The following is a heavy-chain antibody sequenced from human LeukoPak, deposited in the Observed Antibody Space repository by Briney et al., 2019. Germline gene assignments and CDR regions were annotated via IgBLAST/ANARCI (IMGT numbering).Heavy chain of an antibody. CDR3: ARGNWEVITPDY. CDR2: IYYSGST. CDR1: GGSISTYY. Sequence: SGTLSLTCTASGGSISTYYWSWIRQPPGKGLEWIGYIYYSGSTNYNPSLKSRVTISIDTSKNQFSLKLSSVTAADTAVYYCARGNWEVITPDYWGQGTLVTVSS. J-gene: IGHJ4*02. V-gene: IGHV4-59*01. D-gene: IGHD3-22*01.